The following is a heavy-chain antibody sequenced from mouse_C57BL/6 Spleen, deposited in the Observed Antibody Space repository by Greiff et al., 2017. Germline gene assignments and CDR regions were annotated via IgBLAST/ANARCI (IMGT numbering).Heavy chain of an antibody. CDR3: ARRTTVVATNAMDY. CDR2: IDPSDSYT. CDR1: GYTFTSYW. J-gene: IGHJ4*01. Sequence: VQLQQPGAELVKPGASVKLSCKASGYTFTSYWMQWVKQRPGQGLEWIGEIDPSDSYTNYNQKFKGKATLTVDTSSSTAYMQLSSLTSEDSAVYDCARRTTVVATNAMDYWGQGTSGTVSS. V-gene: IGHV1-50*01. D-gene: IGHD1-1*01.